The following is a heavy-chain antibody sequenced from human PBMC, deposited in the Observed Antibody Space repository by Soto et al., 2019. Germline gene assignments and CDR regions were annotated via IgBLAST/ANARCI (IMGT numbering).Heavy chain of an antibody. CDR1: GGSISSRGYY. CDR3: ARSVFP. J-gene: IGHJ5*02. CDR2: IYYSGST. Sequence: PSLPLPVPCTVSGGSISSRGYYWSWIRQHPGKGLEWIGYIYYSGSTYYNPSLKSRVTISVDTSKNQFSLKLTSVTAADTAVYYCARSVFPWGQGTLVTVSS. V-gene: IGHV4-31*03.